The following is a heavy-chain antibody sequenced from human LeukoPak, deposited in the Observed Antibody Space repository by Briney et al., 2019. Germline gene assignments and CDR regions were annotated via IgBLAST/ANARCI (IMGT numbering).Heavy chain of an antibody. D-gene: IGHD1-26*01. CDR1: GYTFTDYY. V-gene: IGHV1-2*02. CDR2: INPNSGGT. CDR3: ARGGTYSLNAFDY. J-gene: IGHJ4*02. Sequence: ASVKVSCKASGYTFTDYYIQWVRQAPGQGLEWIGWINPNSGGTSYAQKFQGRVTMTRDTSISTAFMELNRLRSDDTAVYYCARGGTYSLNAFDYWGQGTLVTVSS.